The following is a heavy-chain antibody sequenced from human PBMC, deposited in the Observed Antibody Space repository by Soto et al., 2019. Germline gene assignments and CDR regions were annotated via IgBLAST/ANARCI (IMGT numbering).Heavy chain of an antibody. CDR3: AAGLLGYCSGGSCAPLGFDP. J-gene: IGHJ5*02. Sequence: PGGSLRLSCAASGFTFNNYYMVWVRQAPGRGLEWVANIKQDGSEKYYVDSVKGRFTISRDNAKNSLYLQMNSLRAEDTAVYYCAAGLLGYCSGGSCAPLGFDPWGQGTLVTVSS. CDR1: GFTFNNYY. CDR2: IKQDGSEK. V-gene: IGHV3-7*05. D-gene: IGHD2-15*01.